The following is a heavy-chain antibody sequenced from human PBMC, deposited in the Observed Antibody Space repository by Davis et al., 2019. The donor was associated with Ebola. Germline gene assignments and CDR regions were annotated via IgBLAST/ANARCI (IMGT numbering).Heavy chain of an antibody. D-gene: IGHD1-26*01. J-gene: IGHJ6*02. CDR1: GDSVSSSGAA. V-gene: IGHV6-1*01. CDR2: TYYNSKWYK. Sequence: HSQTLSLTCAISGDSVSSSGAAWIWIRQSPSRGLEWLGRTYYNSKWYKDYAVSLKSRVTINPDTSKNQFSLQLNSVTPEDTAVYYCVRGWGRIGMGVWGQGTTVTVSS. CDR3: VRGWGRIGMGV.